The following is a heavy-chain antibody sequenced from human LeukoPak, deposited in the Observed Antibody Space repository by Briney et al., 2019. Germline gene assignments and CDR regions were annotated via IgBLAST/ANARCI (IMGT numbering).Heavy chain of an antibody. J-gene: IGHJ1*01. Sequence: ASVKVSCKASGYTFTGYYMHWVRQAPGQGLEWMGWINPNSGGTNYAQKFQGRVTMTRDTSISTAYMELSRLRSEDTAVYYCARGYYDSSGLEYFQHWGQGTLVTVSS. D-gene: IGHD3-22*01. CDR2: INPNSGGT. CDR3: ARGYYDSSGLEYFQH. CDR1: GYTFTGYY. V-gene: IGHV1-2*02.